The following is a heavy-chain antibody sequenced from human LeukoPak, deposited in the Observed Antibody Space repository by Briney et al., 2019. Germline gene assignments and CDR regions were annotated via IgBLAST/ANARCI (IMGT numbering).Heavy chain of an antibody. CDR2: IDIDGSST. J-gene: IGHJ4*02. V-gene: IGHV3-74*01. CDR3: ARPLASGPDF. CDR1: GFTFDDYA. Sequence: PGGSLRLSCAASGFTFDDYAMHWVRQAPGKGLVWVSRIDIDGSSTRYADSVKGRFTISRDNAKNTLYLQMNSLRAEDTAMYHCARPLASGPDFWGQGTLVTVSS. D-gene: IGHD3-3*02.